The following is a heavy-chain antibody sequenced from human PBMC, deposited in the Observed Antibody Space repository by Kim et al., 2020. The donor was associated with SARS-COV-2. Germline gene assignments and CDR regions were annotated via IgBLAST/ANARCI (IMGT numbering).Heavy chain of an antibody. D-gene: IGHD4-17*01. J-gene: IGHJ4*02. Sequence: ASVKVSCKASGYFFTGYYIHWVRQAPGQGPEWMGRINPESGGTNHAQKFQGRVTLTRDTSISTGYMELSRLTSDDSVVYFCARESVTTGDFDYWGQGTLV. CDR2: INPESGGT. V-gene: IGHV1-2*05. CDR1: GYFFTGYY. CDR3: ARESVTTGDFDY.